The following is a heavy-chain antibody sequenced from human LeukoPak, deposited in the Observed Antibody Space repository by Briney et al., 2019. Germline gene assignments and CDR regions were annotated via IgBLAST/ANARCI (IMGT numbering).Heavy chain of an antibody. Sequence: GGSLRLSCAASGFTFSSYAMSWVRQAPGKGLEWVSGISGSGDNTYYADSVKGRFTISRDNSKNTLYVQVNSLGTEDTAAHYCAKGSYYDSSGSFYFDYWGQGTLVTVSS. CDR2: ISGSGDNT. D-gene: IGHD3-22*01. V-gene: IGHV3-23*01. CDR1: GFTFSSYA. CDR3: AKGSYYDSSGSFYFDY. J-gene: IGHJ4*02.